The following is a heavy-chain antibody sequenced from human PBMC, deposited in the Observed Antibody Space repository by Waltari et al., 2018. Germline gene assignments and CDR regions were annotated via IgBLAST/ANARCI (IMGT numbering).Heavy chain of an antibody. V-gene: IGHV4-61*02. CDR3: ARSPSRAYGSGSYYPFDY. CDR2: NYPSGSP. D-gene: IGHD3-10*01. J-gene: IGHJ4*02. CDR1: GGSISSGSYY. Sequence: QVQLQESGPGLVKPSQTLSLTCTVSGGSISSGSYYWVWIRQPAGKGLEGIGRNYPSGSPNYNPSLKSRVTVSVDTSKNQFSVKLSAVTAADTAVYYCARSPSRAYGSGSYYPFDYWGQGTLVTVSP.